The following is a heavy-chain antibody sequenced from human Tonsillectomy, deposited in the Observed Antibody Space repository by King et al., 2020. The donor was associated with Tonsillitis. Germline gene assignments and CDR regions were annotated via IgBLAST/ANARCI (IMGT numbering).Heavy chain of an antibody. V-gene: IGHV3-73*02. Sequence: VQLVESGGGLVQPGGSLKLSCAASGFTFSGSAVHWVRQASGKGLVWVGRIRSKANTYATAYAASVKGRFTISRDDSKNTAYLQMNSLKTEDTAVYYWTSPSDDILTGYYFDYWGQGTLVTVSS. D-gene: IGHD3-9*01. CDR3: TSPSDDILTGYYFDY. CDR2: IRSKANTYAT. CDR1: GFTFSGSA. J-gene: IGHJ4*02.